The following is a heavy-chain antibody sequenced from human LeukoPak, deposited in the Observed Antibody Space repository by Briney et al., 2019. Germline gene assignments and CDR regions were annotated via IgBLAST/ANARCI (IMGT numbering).Heavy chain of an antibody. V-gene: IGHV4-34*01. J-gene: IGHJ4*02. CDR3: ARGAYYYGSGSSAFDY. D-gene: IGHD3-10*01. CDR2: IYHSGST. Sequence: SETLSLTCAVYGGSLSGYYWTWVRQPPGKGLEWIGEIYHSGSTNYNPSLKSRVTISVDKSKNQFSLKLSSVTAADTAVYYCARGAYYYGSGSSAFDYWGQGTLVTVSS. CDR1: GGSLSGYY.